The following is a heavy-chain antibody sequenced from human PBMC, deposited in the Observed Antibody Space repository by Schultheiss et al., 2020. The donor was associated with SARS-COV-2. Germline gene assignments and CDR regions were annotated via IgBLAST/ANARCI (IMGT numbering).Heavy chain of an antibody. J-gene: IGHJ4*02. Sequence: GGSLRLSCAASGFTFSSYSMNWVRQAPGKGLEWVSGISWNSGSIGYADSVKGRFTISRDNSKNTLYLQMNSLRAEDTAVYYCARDQIAAAVSSLDYWGQGTLVTVSS. CDR3: ARDQIAAAVSSLDY. D-gene: IGHD6-13*01. CDR1: GFTFSSYS. V-gene: IGHV3-48*01. CDR2: ISWNSGSI.